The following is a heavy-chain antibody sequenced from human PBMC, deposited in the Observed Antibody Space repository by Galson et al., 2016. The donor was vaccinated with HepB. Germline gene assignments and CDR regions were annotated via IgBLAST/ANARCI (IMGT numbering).Heavy chain of an antibody. J-gene: IGHJ6*02. V-gene: IGHV2-5*02. CDR3: AHRQRYDTPHGLDV. CDR2: IYWDDDK. D-gene: IGHD3-22*01. Sequence: PALVKPTQTLTLTCTFSGFSFTTAGVAVGWIRQPPGKALEWLALIYWDDDKRYSASLQTRLTITKDPSKNQVVLTMTNMDPVDTAIYYCAHRQRYDTPHGLDVWGQGTTVTVSS. CDR1: GFSFTTAGVA.